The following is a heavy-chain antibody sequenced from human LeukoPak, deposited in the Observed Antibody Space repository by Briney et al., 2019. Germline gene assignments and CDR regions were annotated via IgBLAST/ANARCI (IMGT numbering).Heavy chain of an antibody. CDR2: INHSGST. D-gene: IGHD4-17*01. Sequence: SETLSLTCAVYGGSFSGYYWSWIRQPPGKGLEWIGEINHSGSTNYNPSLKSRVTISVDTSKNQFSLKLSSVTAADTAVYYCARSTVTTNFVFYRGQGTLVTVSS. CDR1: GGSFSGYY. V-gene: IGHV4-34*01. J-gene: IGHJ4*02. CDR3: ARSTVTTNFVFY.